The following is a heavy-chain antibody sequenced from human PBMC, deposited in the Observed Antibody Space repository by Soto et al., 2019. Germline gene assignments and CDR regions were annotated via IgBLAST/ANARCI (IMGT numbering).Heavy chain of an antibody. Sequence: SETLSLTCTVSGGSISSYYWSWIRQPPGKGLEWFGYFFYGGSTNYTPPLKSRVPFSVDTSKNLFSLNLSSVTPADTAVYYWARHLWFGEPNWFDPWGQGTLVTVSS. J-gene: IGHJ5*02. CDR2: FFYGGST. V-gene: IGHV4-59*08. D-gene: IGHD3-10*01. CDR3: ARHLWFGEPNWFDP. CDR1: GGSISSYY.